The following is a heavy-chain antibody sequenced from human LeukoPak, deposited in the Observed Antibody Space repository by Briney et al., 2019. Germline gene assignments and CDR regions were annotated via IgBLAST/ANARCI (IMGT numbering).Heavy chain of an antibody. CDR3: ARSGAFGELFFYGMDV. CDR1: GFTFSSYA. CDR2: ISYDGSNK. D-gene: IGHD3-10*01. V-gene: IGHV3-30-3*01. J-gene: IGHJ6*02. Sequence: GRSRRLSCAAAGFTFSSYAMHWVRQAPGKGLEWVAVISYDGSNKYYADSVKGRFTISRDNSKNTLYLQMNSLRAEDTAVYYCARSGAFGELFFYGMDVWGQGTTVTVSS.